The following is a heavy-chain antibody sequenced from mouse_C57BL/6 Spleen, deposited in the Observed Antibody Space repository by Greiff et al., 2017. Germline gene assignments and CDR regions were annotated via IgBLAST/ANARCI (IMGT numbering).Heavy chain of an antibody. CDR1: GYTFTSYG. Sequence: QVQLQQSGAELARPGASVKLSCKASGYTFTSYGISWVKQRTGQGLEGIGEIYPSSGNTYYNEKFKGKATLTADKASSTAYMELRSLTSEDSAVYFCAIPIYDGYYGYFDYWGQGTTLTVSS. D-gene: IGHD2-3*01. J-gene: IGHJ2*01. CDR3: AIPIYDGYYGYFDY. V-gene: IGHV1-81*01. CDR2: IYPSSGNT.